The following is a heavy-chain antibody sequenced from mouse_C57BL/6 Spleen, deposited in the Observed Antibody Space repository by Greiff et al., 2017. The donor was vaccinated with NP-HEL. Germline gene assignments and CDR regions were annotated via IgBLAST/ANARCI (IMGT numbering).Heavy chain of an antibody. Sequence: QVQLQQSGPELVKPGASVSLSCKASGYTFTSYDINWVKQRPGQGLEWIGWIYPRDGSTKYNEKFKGQATLTVDTSSRTAYMGLHSLTSEDSAVYFCARSYYYGSSPYWCFDVWGTGTTVTVSS. D-gene: IGHD1-1*01. J-gene: IGHJ1*03. CDR2: IYPRDGST. CDR1: GYTFTSYD. CDR3: ARSYYYGSSPYWCFDV. V-gene: IGHV1-85*01.